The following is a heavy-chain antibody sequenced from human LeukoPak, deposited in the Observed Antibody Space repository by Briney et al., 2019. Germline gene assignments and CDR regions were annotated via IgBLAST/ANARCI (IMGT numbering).Heavy chain of an antibody. CDR2: INPNSGGT. D-gene: IGHD6-13*01. CDR1: GYTFTGYY. CDR3: ARDGYSSSWYFGWFDP. V-gene: IGHV1-2*02. J-gene: IGHJ5*02. Sequence: GESLKISCKGSGYTFTGYYMHWVRQAPGQGLEWMGWINPNSGGTNYAQKFQGRVTMTRDTSISTAYMELSRLRSDDTAVYYCARDGYSSSWYFGWFDPWGHGTLVTVSS.